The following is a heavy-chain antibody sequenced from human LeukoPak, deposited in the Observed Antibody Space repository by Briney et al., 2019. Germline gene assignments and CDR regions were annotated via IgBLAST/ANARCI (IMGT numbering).Heavy chain of an antibody. V-gene: IGHV3-48*03. CDR2: ISSSGSNI. J-gene: IGHJ6*03. Sequence: GGSLRLSCAASGFTFSSYEMNWVRQAPGKGLEWVSYISSSGSNIYYADSVKGRFTISRDNAKNSLSLQMNSLRAEDTAVYYCAKVGKTENYYGSGRFSYYYYMDVWGKGTTVTISS. D-gene: IGHD3-10*01. CDR1: GFTFSSYE. CDR3: AKVGKTENYYGSGRFSYYYYMDV.